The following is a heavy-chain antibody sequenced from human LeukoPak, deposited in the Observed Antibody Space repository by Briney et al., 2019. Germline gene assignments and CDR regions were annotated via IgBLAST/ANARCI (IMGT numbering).Heavy chain of an antibody. CDR1: GDSVGSGAYY. CDR2: LYYLGNT. J-gene: IGHJ4*02. D-gene: IGHD3-9*01. CDR3: AKGGLIMTGYHQPLEY. V-gene: IGHV4-61*08. Sequence: PSETLSLTCTVSGDSVGSGAYYWSWIRQPPGKGLEWIGFLYYLGNTNYNPSLQGRVTVSVDTSKNQFSLKLTSVTAADTAVYFCAKGGLIMTGYHQPLEYWGQGTLVTVSS.